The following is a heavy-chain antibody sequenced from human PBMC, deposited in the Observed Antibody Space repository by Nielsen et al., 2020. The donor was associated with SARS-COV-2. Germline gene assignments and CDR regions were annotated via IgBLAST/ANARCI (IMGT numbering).Heavy chain of an antibody. V-gene: IGHV4-30-4*01. D-gene: IGHD3-3*01. CDR2: IYYSGST. CDR3: ARERVGGITIFGVVTRYGMDV. J-gene: IGHJ6*02. Sequence: RQAPEKGLEWIGYIYYSGSTYYNPSLKSRVTISVDTSKNQFSLKLSSVTAADTALYYCARERVGGITIFGVVTRYGMDVWGQGTTVTVSS.